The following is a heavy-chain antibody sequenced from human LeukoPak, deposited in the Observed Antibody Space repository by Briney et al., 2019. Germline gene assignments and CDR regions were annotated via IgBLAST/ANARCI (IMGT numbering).Heavy chain of an antibody. D-gene: IGHD1-26*01. CDR2: IYYSGST. CDR1: GGSISGYY. Sequence: SGPTLVKPSETLSLTCTVSGGSISGYYCSWIRQPPGKGLEWIGYIYYSGSTNYNPSLQSRVTISVDTSKNQFSLKLSSVTAADAAVYYCAIGSYYNYYGMDVWGQGTTVTVSS. J-gene: IGHJ6*02. CDR3: AIGSYYNYYGMDV. V-gene: IGHV4-59*08.